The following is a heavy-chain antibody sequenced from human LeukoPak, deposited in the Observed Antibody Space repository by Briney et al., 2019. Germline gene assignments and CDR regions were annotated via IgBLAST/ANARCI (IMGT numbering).Heavy chain of an antibody. CDR2: IYYSGST. V-gene: IGHV4-39*01. CDR3: ARPSTGMVTYFDY. CDR1: GGSISSSSYY. D-gene: IGHD3-3*01. J-gene: IGHJ4*02. Sequence: SETLSLTXTVSGGSISSSSYYWGWIRQPPGKGLEWIGSIYYSGSTYYNPSLKSRVTISVDTSKNQFSLKLSSVTAADTAVYYCARPSTGMVTYFDYWGQGTLVTVSS.